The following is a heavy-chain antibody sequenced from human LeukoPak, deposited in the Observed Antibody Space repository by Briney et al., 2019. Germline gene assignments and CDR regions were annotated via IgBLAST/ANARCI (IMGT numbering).Heavy chain of an antibody. CDR3: ARGPGFLTDY. CDR1: GFTFNSYW. J-gene: IGHJ4*02. D-gene: IGHD3-3*01. CDR2: IKPDGSAK. Sequence: GGSLRLSCAASGFTFNSYWMTWFRQAPGQGLEWVANIKPDGSAKYCVDSVKGRFTISRDNAKNSLYLQMNSLRVEDTAVYYCARGPGFLTDYWGQGTLVTVSS. V-gene: IGHV3-7*01.